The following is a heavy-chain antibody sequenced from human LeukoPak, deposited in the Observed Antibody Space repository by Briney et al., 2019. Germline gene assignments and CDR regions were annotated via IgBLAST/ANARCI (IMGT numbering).Heavy chain of an antibody. CDR2: ISAYNGNT. CDR3: ARGIAVAGRGRYAFDI. D-gene: IGHD6-19*01. CDR1: GYTFTSYG. J-gene: IGHJ3*02. V-gene: IGHV1-18*01. Sequence: ASVKVSCKASGYTFTSYGISWVRQAPGQGLEWMGWISAYNGNTSYAQKLQGRVTMTTDTSTSTAYMELRSLRSDDTAVYYCARGIAVAGRGRYAFDIWGQGTMVTVSS.